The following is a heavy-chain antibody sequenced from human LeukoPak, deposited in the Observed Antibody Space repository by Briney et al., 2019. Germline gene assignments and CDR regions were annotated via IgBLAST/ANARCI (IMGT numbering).Heavy chain of an antibody. CDR2: ISYDGSKT. Sequence: GRSLRLSCVASAFTFSIYGMHWVRQAPGKGLEWVAVISYDGSKTYYADSVKGRFTISRDNSKNTLYLQMSSLRAEDTAVYYCVRQWLVRGYFDYWGQGTLVTVSS. D-gene: IGHD6-19*01. CDR3: VRQWLVRGYFDY. CDR1: AFTFSIYG. V-gene: IGHV3-30*03. J-gene: IGHJ4*02.